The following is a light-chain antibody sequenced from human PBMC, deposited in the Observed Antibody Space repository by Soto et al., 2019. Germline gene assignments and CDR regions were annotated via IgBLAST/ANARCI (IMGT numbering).Light chain of an antibody. CDR1: QGISSF. CDR3: QQSYSTPQT. J-gene: IGKJ1*01. CDR2: SAS. Sequence: DIQLTQSPSFLSASVGDRVTITCRASQGISSFLAWFQQKPGTAPKLLIYSASTLQSGVPSRFSGSGSGTDFTLTISSLQPEDFATYYCQQSYSTPQTFGQGTKVDIK. V-gene: IGKV1-39*01.